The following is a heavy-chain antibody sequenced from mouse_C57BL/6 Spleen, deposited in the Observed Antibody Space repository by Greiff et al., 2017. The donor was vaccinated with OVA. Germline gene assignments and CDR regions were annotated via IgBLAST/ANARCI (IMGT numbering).Heavy chain of an antibody. J-gene: IGHJ2*01. D-gene: IGHD2-4*01. CDR2: ISYDGSN. V-gene: IGHV3-6*01. CDR3: AKNDYGGEHFDY. CDR1: GYSITSGYY. Sequence: DVKLQESGPGLVKPSQSLSLTCSVTGYSITSGYYWNWIRQFPGNKLEWMGYISYDGSNNYNPSLKNRTSITRDTSKNQFFLKLNSVTTEDTATYYCAKNDYGGEHFDYWGQGTTLTVSS.